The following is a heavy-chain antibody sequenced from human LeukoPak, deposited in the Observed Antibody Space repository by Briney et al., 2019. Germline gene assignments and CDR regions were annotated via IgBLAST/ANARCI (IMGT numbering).Heavy chain of an antibody. D-gene: IGHD3-10*01. CDR2: IYTSGST. J-gene: IGHJ4*02. CDR1: GGSISSYY. CDR3: ARSGPMVRGVLLKFFDY. Sequence: SETLSLTCTVSGGSISSYYWSWIRQPAGKGLEWIGRIYTSGSTNYNPSLKSRVTISVDTSKNQFSLKLSSVTAADTAVYYCARSGPMVRGVLLKFFDYWGQGTLVTVSS. V-gene: IGHV4-4*07.